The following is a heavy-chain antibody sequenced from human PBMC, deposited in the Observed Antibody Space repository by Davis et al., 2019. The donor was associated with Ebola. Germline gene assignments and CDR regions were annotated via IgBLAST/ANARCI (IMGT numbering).Heavy chain of an antibody. CDR2: ISSSSSYI. D-gene: IGHD3-10*01. CDR3: ARDGSGSYVDYYYYGMDV. V-gene: IGHV3-21*01. CDR1: GFTFSSYW. J-gene: IGHJ6*02. Sequence: GGSLRLSCAASGFTFSSYWMSWVRQAPGKGLEWVSSISSSSSYIYYADSVKGRFTISRDNAKNSLYLQMNSLRAEDTAVYYCARDGSGSYVDYYYYGMDVWGQGTTVTVSS.